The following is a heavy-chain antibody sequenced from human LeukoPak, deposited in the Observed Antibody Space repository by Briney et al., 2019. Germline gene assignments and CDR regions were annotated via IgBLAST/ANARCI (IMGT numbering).Heavy chain of an antibody. Sequence: PGGSLRLSCAASGFTFSSYGMHWVRQAPGKGLEWVAFIRFDGSSNYSADSVKGRFTISRDNSKNTQFLQIISLRAEDTALYFCVTSAFDFWGQGTLLTVSS. CDR1: GFTFSSYG. D-gene: IGHD1-26*01. CDR3: VTSAFDF. J-gene: IGHJ4*02. CDR2: IRFDGSSN. V-gene: IGHV3-30*02.